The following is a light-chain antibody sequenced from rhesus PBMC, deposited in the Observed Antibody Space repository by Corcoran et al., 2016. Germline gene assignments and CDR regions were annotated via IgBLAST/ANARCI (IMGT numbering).Light chain of an antibody. V-gene: IGKV1-28*02. CDR3: QQYKTSPFT. J-gene: IGKJ3*01. CDR1: QGISSY. Sequence: DIQMTQSPSSLSASVGDTVTITCRASQGISSYLNWFQQKPGKAPKFLSDAAASLQSGVPLRFSGIGAGTDFTLPISSLQPGDFATYYCQQYKTSPFTFGPGTKLDIK. CDR2: AAA.